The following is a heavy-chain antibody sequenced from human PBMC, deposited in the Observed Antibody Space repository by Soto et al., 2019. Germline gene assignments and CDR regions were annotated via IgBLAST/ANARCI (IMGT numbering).Heavy chain of an antibody. CDR2: MSGSGGST. V-gene: IGHV3-23*01. D-gene: IGHD2-2*01. J-gene: IGHJ4*02. Sequence: VQLLESGGGLVQPGGSLRLSCAASGFTFSSYAMSWVRQAPGKGLEWVSVMSGSGGSTYYADSVKGRFTISRDNSENTLYLQMNSLRAEDTAVYYCASMRGDIVVAPAASAFDYWGQGTLGTVSS. CDR1: GFTFSSYA. CDR3: ASMRGDIVVAPAASAFDY.